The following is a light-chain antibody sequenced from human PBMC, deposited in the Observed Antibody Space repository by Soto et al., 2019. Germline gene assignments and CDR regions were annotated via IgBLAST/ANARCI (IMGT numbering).Light chain of an antibody. V-gene: IGKV3-20*01. CDR1: QSVSSTY. Sequence: GCKQSPCTLSLSPGDRATLSCRASQSVSSTYLAWYQQRPGQAPRLLIYSSSSRASGIPDRFSGSGSGTDFTLTISRLEPEDFAVYYCQQYRTSPPTWTFGQGSKVDIK. CDR2: SSS. CDR3: QQYRTSPPTWT. J-gene: IGKJ1*01.